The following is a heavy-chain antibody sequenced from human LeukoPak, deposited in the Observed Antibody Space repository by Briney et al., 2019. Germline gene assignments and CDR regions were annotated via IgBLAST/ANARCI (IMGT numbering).Heavy chain of an antibody. CDR2: IYSGGST. CDR3: ARAGLGLGKLAAAGSFPYYYYYGMDV. J-gene: IGHJ6*02. Sequence: GGSLRLSCAASGFTFSSYAMSWVRQAPGKGLEWVSVIYSGGSTYYADSVKGRFTISRDNSKNTLYLQMNSLRAEDTAVYYCARAGLGLGKLAAAGSFPYYYYYGMDVWGQGTTVTVSS. D-gene: IGHD6-13*01. V-gene: IGHV3-53*01. CDR1: GFTFSSYA.